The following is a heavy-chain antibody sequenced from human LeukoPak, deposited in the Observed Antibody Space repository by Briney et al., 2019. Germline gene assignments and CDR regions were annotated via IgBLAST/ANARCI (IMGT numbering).Heavy chain of an antibody. J-gene: IGHJ4*02. CDR3: ASFKRGYCSGGSCYSFDY. CDR1: GGSISSYY. D-gene: IGHD2-15*01. CDR2: IYYSGST. Sequence: SETLSLTCTVSGGSISSYYWSWIRQPPGKGLEYVGYIYYSGSTYYNPSLKSRVTISVDTSKNQLSLKLSSVTAADTAVYYCASFKRGYCSGGSCYSFDYWGQGTLVTVSS. V-gene: IGHV4-59*12.